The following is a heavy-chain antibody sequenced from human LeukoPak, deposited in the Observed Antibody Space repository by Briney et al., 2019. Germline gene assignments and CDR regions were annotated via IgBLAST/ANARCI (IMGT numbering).Heavy chain of an antibody. CDR3: ARETEKQWQY. V-gene: IGHV4-61*02. Sequence: SETLSLTCTVSGGSISSGTYYWNWIRQPAGKGLEWIGRIYTSGTTNYNPSLKSRVTMSVDTSKNQFSLRLSSVTVADTAVYYCARETEKQWQYWGQGTTVSVSS. CDR1: GGSISSGTYY. J-gene: IGHJ3*01. D-gene: IGHD6-19*01. CDR2: IYTSGTT.